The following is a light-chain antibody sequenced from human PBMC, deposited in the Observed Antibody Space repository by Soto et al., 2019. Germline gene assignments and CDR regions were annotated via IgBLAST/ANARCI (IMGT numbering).Light chain of an antibody. J-gene: IGKJ1*01. V-gene: IGKV3-15*01. CDR3: QQYNNWPPWT. CDR2: DAS. Sequence: DILMAQSPATLSVSPGERATLSCRASQSVSTNLAWYQQKPGQAPRLLIYDASTRATAIPARFSGSGSGTEFTLTISSLQSEDFAVYYCQQYNNWPPWTFGQGTKVEVK. CDR1: QSVSTN.